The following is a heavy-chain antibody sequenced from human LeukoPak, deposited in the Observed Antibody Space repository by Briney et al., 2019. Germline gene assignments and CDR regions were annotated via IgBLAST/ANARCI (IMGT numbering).Heavy chain of an antibody. V-gene: IGHV4-34*01. J-gene: IGHJ4*02. CDR1: SGSFSGYY. CDR2: INHSGST. CDR3: VTYWGYPR. Sequence: SETLSLTCAVYSGSFSGYYWSWIRQPPGKGLEWIGEINHSGSTNYNPSLKSRVTISANTSKNQFSLKLSSVTAADTAVYYCVTYWGYPRWGQGTLVTVSS. D-gene: IGHD7-27*01.